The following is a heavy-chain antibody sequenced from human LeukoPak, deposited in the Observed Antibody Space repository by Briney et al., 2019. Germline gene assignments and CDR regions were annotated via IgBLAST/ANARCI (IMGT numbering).Heavy chain of an antibody. D-gene: IGHD5-12*01. J-gene: IGHJ4*02. CDR1: GGSINSDAYY. Sequence: TLSLTCTVSGGSINSDAYYWSWIRQHPGKGLEWIGYIYYSGSTYYNPSLKSRVTMSVDTSKNQFSLKLSSVTAADTAVYYCARETYSGYERSFDYWGQGTLVTVSS. V-gene: IGHV4-31*03. CDR3: ARETYSGYERSFDY. CDR2: IYYSGST.